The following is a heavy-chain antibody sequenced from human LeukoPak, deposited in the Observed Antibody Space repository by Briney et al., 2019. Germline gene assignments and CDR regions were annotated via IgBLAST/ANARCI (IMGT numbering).Heavy chain of an antibody. CDR3: ARGDYGDYWNYYYMDV. Sequence: GGSLRLSCAASGFTFSSYEMNWVRQAPGKGLEWVSYISSSGSTIYYADSVKGRFTISRDTAKNSLYLQMNSLRAEDMAVYSCARGDYGDYWNYYYMDVWGKGTTVTVSS. CDR1: GFTFSSYE. J-gene: IGHJ6*03. CDR2: ISSSGSTI. D-gene: IGHD4-17*01. V-gene: IGHV3-48*03.